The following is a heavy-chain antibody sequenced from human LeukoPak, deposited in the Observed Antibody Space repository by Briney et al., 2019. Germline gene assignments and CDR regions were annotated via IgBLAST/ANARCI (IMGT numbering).Heavy chain of an antibody. V-gene: IGHV3-23*01. CDR1: GFTFSAYA. CDR3: ARDLHYYAAMDV. D-gene: IGHD3-10*01. J-gene: IGHJ6*02. CDR2: IGSDNKP. Sequence: GGSLRLSCEASGFTFSAYAMTWVRQAPGKGLEWVSSIGSDNKPHYSGPVKGRFAISRDNSKNILFLHLNSLRAEDTALYYCARDLHYYAAMDVWGQGTTVTVSS.